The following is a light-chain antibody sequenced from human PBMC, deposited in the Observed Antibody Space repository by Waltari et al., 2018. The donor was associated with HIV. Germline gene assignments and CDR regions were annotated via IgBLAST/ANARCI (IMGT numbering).Light chain of an antibody. CDR1: KLGDRH. CDR3: QAWDSRTVV. V-gene: IGLV3-1*01. J-gene: IGLJ2*01. CDR2: QDT. Sequence: SYELTQPPSVSVSPGQTASITCSGDKLGDRHACWYQQKPGQSPVVVIYQDTKRPSGIPERFSGSKSGNTVTLTISGTQAMDEADYYCQAWDSRTVVFGGGTKLTVL.